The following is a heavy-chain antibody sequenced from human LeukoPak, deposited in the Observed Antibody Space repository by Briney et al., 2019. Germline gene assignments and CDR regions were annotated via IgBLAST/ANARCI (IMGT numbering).Heavy chain of an antibody. V-gene: IGHV1-2*02. CDR1: GYTFTAFN. CDR2: MNPNSGGT. Sequence: ASVKVSCKTSGYTFTAFNLHWVRQAPGQGLEWMGWMNPNSGGTKSTQTFQGRVTMTRDTSISTAYMELSRLNSDDTAVYYCARERHYDLDYWGQGALVTVSS. J-gene: IGHJ4*02. D-gene: IGHD4-17*01. CDR3: ARERHYDLDY.